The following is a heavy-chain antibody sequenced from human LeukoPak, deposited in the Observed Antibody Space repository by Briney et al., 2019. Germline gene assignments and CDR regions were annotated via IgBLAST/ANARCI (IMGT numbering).Heavy chain of an antibody. CDR3: ARRAGYGDYPSKVDY. CDR2: IKQDGSEK. D-gene: IGHD4-17*01. CDR1: GFTFSSYE. J-gene: IGHJ4*02. Sequence: GGSPRLSCAASGFTFSSYEMKWVRQAPGKGLEWVANIKQDGSEKYYVDSVKGRFTISRDNAKNSLYLQMNSLRAEDTAVYYCARRAGYGDYPSKVDYWGQGTLVTVSS. V-gene: IGHV3-7*01.